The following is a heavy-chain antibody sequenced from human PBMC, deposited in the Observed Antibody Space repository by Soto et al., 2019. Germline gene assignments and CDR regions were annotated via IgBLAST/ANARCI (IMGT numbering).Heavy chain of an antibody. CDR1: GGSFSGYY. CDR2: INHSGST. D-gene: IGHD5-18*01. V-gene: IGHV4-34*01. J-gene: IGHJ4*02. CDR3: ARGGRGYSYGRNFDY. Sequence: SETLSLTCAVYGGSFSGYYWSWIRQPPGKGLEWIGEINHSGSTNYNPSPKSRVTISVDTSKNQFSLKLSSVTAADTAVYYCARGGRGYSYGRNFDYWGQGTLVTVSS.